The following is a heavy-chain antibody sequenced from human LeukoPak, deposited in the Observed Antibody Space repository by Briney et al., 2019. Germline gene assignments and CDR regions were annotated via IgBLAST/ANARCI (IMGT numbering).Heavy chain of an antibody. CDR1: GFTFSSYW. Sequence: GGPLRLSCAASGFTFSSYWMSWVRQAPGKGLEWVANIKPDGSDQYYVDSVKGRFTISRDNAKNSLYLQMNSLRAEDTAVYYCARWSLGDYWGQGTLVTVSS. J-gene: IGHJ4*02. V-gene: IGHV3-7*01. D-gene: IGHD1-26*01. CDR3: ARWSLGDY. CDR2: IKPDGSDQ.